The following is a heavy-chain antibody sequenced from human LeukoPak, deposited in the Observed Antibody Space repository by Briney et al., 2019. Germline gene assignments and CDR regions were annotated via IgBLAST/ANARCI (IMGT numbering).Heavy chain of an antibody. D-gene: IGHD3-10*01. V-gene: IGHV3-74*01. CDR2: IKGDGSST. CDR3: ARHAHGSSDY. J-gene: IGHJ4*02. CDR1: GFTFSSYW. Sequence: PGGSLRLSCAASGFTFSSYWMNWVRQAPGKGLVWVSRIKGDGSSTSYADSVKGRFTISRDNAKNTLYLQMNSLTAEDTAVYYCARHAHGSSDYWGQGTLVTVSS.